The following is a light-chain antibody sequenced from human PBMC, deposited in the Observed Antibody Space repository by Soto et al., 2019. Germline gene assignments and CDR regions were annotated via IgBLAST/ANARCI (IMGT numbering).Light chain of an antibody. V-gene: IGKV4-1*01. Sequence: DIVMTQSPDSLAVSLVERAPINSEPRQSVLFTSNNKNYLAWYQQKTGQPPKILISWDTGIPERFSGSGSGTDFTISISRLEPEDFAVYYCQLSQQRSSWPPIACGQGTRLEIK. CDR3: QLSQQRSSWPPIA. J-gene: IGKJ5*01. CDR1: QSVLFTSNNKNY.